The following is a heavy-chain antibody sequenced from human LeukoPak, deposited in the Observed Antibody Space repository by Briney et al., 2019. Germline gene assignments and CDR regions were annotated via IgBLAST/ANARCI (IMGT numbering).Heavy chain of an antibody. CDR3: AREEYNYGLYYFDF. D-gene: IGHD5-18*01. CDR2: IYYSGST. V-gene: IGHV4-39*02. CDR1: GGPISTDSHY. Sequence: PSETLSLTCTVSGGPISTDSHYWGWIRQPSGKGLEWIGIIYYSGSTYYEPSLKSRVTISIDTSKNQFSLKLTSVSAADTAVYYCAREEYNYGLYYFDFWGQGTLVTVSS. J-gene: IGHJ4*02.